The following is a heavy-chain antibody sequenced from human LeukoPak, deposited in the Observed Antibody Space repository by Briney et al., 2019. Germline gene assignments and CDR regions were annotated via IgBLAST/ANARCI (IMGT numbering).Heavy chain of an antibody. CDR2: INHSGSA. CDR3: ARGVGAPTLFDY. J-gene: IGHJ4*02. D-gene: IGHD1-26*01. CDR1: GGSFSGYY. V-gene: IGHV4-34*01. Sequence: SETLSLTCAVYGGSFSGYYWSWIRQPPGKGLEWIGEINHSGSAHYNPSLKSRVTISIDTSKNQFSLKLSSVTAADTAVYYCARGVGAPTLFDYWGQGTLVTVSS.